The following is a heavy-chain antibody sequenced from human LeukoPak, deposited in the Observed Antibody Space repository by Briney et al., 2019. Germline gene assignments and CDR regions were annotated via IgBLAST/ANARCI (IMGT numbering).Heavy chain of an antibody. V-gene: IGHV4-38-2*01. CDR3: ARYMVRGVIYPLNDAFDI. Sequence: SETLSITCAVSGYSISSGYYWGWIRQPPGKGLEWIGSIYHSGSTYYNPSLKSRVTISVDTSKNQFSLKLSSVTAADTAVYYCARYMVRGVIYPLNDAFDIWGQGTMVTVSS. CDR2: IYHSGST. D-gene: IGHD3-10*01. CDR1: GYSISSGYY. J-gene: IGHJ3*02.